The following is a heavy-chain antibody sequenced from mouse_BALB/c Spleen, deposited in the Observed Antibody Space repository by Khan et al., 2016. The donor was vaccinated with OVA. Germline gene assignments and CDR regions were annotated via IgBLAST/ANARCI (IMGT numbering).Heavy chain of an antibody. CDR3: ARIYAYDEGFAY. CDR1: GFSLTTYG. CDR2: IWSGGST. J-gene: IGHJ3*01. Sequence: QVQLKQSGPGLVQPSQSLSITCTVSGFSLTTYGVHWVRQSPGKGLEWLGVIWSGGSTDYNAPFISRLSISKDSTKSQVFFKMNSLQGNDKAIYYCARIYAYDEGFAYWGQGTLVTVSA. V-gene: IGHV2-2*02. D-gene: IGHD2-2*01.